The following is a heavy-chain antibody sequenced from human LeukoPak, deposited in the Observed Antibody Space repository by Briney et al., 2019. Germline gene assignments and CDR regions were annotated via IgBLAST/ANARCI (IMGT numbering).Heavy chain of an antibody. D-gene: IGHD2-21*02. J-gene: IGHJ6*02. CDR2: IYYSGST. V-gene: IGHV4-39*01. CDR3: AGGAYCGGDCYSYYGMDV. Sequence: SETLSLTCTVSGGSVSSGSYYWSWIRQPPGKGLEWIGSIYYSGSTYYNPPLKSRVTISVDTSKNQFSLKLSSVTAADTAVYYCAGGAYCGGDCYSYYGMDVWGQGTTVTVSS. CDR1: GGSVSSGSYY.